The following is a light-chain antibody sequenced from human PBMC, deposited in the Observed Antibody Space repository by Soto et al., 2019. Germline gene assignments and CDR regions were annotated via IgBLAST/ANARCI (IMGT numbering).Light chain of an antibody. CDR3: LLYNSAPFT. CDR2: AAS. J-gene: IGKJ3*01. V-gene: IGKV1-27*01. Sequence: DIQMTQSPSSLAASLGDRVTITCRASQGISNYLAWYQQKPGKVPKLLLYAASTLQSGVPSRFSGSGSGTDFTLTISSLQPEDVSTYCCLLYNSAPFTFGPGTKVAIK. CDR1: QGISNY.